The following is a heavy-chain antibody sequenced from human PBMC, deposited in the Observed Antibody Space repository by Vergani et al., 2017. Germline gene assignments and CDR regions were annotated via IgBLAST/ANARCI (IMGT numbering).Heavy chain of an antibody. CDR2: IYSGGST. Sequence: EVQLVESGGGLVQPGGSLRLSCAASGFTVSSNYMSWVRQAPGKGLEWVSVIYSGGSTYYADSVKGRFTISRDNSKNTLYLQMKSLRAEDTAVYYCAKKWLTNEEVDSWGQGTLVTVSS. CDR1: GFTVSSNY. CDR3: AKKWLTNEEVDS. J-gene: IGHJ4*02. D-gene: IGHD5-12*01. V-gene: IGHV3-66*01.